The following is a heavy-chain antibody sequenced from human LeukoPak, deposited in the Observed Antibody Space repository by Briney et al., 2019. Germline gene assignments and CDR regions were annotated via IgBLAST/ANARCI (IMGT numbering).Heavy chain of an antibody. D-gene: IGHD6-19*01. CDR3: ARVVPYSSGWYFDY. CDR2: IYYSGST. CDR1: GGSVSSGSYY. J-gene: IGHJ4*02. Sequence: SSETLSLTCTVSGGSVSSGSYYWSWIRQPPGKGLECIGYIYYSGSTNYNPSLKSRVTISVDTSKNQFSLKLSSVTAADTAVYYCARVVPYSSGWYFDYWGQGTLVTVSS. V-gene: IGHV4-61*01.